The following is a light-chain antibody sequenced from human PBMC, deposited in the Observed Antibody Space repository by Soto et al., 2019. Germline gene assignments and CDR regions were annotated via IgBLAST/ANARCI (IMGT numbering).Light chain of an antibody. J-gene: IGKJ5*01. V-gene: IGKV1-5*03. Sequence: DIQMTQSPSTLSASVGDRVTINCRASQSISSWLAWYQQKPGKAPKLLIYKASSLESGVPSRFSGSGSGTEFTLTISSLQPDDFATYYCQQYNTYSTFGQGTRLEIK. CDR1: QSISSW. CDR2: KAS. CDR3: QQYNTYST.